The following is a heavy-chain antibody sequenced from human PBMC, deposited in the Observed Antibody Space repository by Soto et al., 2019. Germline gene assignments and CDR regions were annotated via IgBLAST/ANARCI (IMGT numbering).Heavy chain of an antibody. CDR3: ARLVVAPYWFDY. Sequence: XETLSLTCTVSGGSISSSSYYWGWIRQPPGKGLEWIGSIYYSGSTYYNPSLKSRVTISVDTSKNQFSLKLSSVTAADTAVYYCARLVVAPYWFDYWGQGTLVTVSS. D-gene: IGHD3-22*01. CDR1: GGSISSSSYY. J-gene: IGHJ4*02. CDR2: IYYSGST. V-gene: IGHV4-39*01.